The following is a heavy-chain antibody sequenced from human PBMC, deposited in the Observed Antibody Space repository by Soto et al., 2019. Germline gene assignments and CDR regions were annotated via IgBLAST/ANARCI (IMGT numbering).Heavy chain of an antibody. J-gene: IGHJ4*02. CDR1: GGSISSYY. CDR3: ARHRPGSGGSCYDY. CDR2: IYYSGST. V-gene: IGHV4-59*08. D-gene: IGHD2-15*01. Sequence: QVQLQESGPGLVKPSETLSLTCTVSGGSISSYYWSWIRQPPGKGLEWIGYIYYSGSTNYNPSLRSRFTISVDTSKNQFSRKLSSVTAADTAVYYCARHRPGSGGSCYDYWGQGTLVTVSS.